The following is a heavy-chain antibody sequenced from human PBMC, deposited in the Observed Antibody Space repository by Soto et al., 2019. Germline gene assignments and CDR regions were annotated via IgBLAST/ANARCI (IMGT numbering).Heavy chain of an antibody. CDR1: GFTFTSSA. CDR2: IVVGSGNT. V-gene: IGHV1-58*01. J-gene: IGHJ6*02. CDR3: AASDCSSTSCYEKGYYGMDV. Sequence: ASVKVSCKASGFTFTSSAVQWVRQARGQRLEWIGWIVVGSGNTNYAQKFQESVTITRDMSTSTAYMELSSLRSEDTAVYYCAASDCSSTSCYEKGYYGMDVWGQGTTVTVSS. D-gene: IGHD2-2*01.